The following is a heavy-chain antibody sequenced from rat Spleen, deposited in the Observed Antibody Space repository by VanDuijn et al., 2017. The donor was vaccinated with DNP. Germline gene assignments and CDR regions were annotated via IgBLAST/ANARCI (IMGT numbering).Heavy chain of an antibody. V-gene: IGHV5-46*01. CDR3: ASVYDGYPPYAMDA. CDR1: GFSLTSYG. D-gene: IGHD1-12*03. Sequence: VQLKESGPGLVQPSQTLSLTCTVSGFSLTSYGVSWVRQPPGKGLEWVTTISTSGRKTYYPDSVKGRFTISRDNTKNILYLQMNSLTSEDTATYYCASVYDGYPPYAMDAWGQGTSVTVSS. J-gene: IGHJ4*01. CDR2: ISTSGRKT.